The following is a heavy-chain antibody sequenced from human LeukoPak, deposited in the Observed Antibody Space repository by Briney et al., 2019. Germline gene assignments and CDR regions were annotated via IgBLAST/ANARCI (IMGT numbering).Heavy chain of an antibody. Sequence: PGGSLRLSCAASGFTFSDYYMSWIRQAPGKGLEWVSYISSSGSTIYYADSVKGRFTISRDNAKNSLYLQMNSLRAEDTAVYYCASPEIKYCSSTSCWNYWGQGTLVTVSS. D-gene: IGHD2-2*01. CDR2: ISSSGSTI. CDR1: GFTFSDYY. J-gene: IGHJ4*02. V-gene: IGHV3-11*04. CDR3: ASPEIKYCSSTSCWNY.